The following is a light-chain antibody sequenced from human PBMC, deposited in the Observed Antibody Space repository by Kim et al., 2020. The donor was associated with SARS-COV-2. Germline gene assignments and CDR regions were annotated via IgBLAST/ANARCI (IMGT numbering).Light chain of an antibody. CDR2: DVS. CDR3: SSYTSSSTRV. V-gene: IGLV2-14*03. Sequence: GQSITISCTGTSSDVCGYNYVSWYQHHPGKAPKLMIYDVSNRPSGVSNRFSGSKSGNTASLTISGLQAEDEADYYCSSYTSSSTRVFGGGTQLTVL. CDR1: SSDVCGYNY. J-gene: IGLJ3*02.